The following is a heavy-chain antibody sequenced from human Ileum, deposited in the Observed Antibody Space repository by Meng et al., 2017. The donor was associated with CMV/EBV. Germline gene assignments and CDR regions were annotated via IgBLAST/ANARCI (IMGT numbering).Heavy chain of an antibody. CDR3: VVSPNQAPGP. CDR2: IYQTGST. CDR1: GASITSDIW. Sequence: LTCAVSGASITSDIWLGWVRQPPGTGLEWIGEIYQTGSTNYNPSLKSRVTISMDRSKNQFTLHLSSVTAADTAYYYCVVSPNQAPGPWGQGTLVTVSS. V-gene: IGHV4-4*02. D-gene: IGHD1-14*01. J-gene: IGHJ5*02.